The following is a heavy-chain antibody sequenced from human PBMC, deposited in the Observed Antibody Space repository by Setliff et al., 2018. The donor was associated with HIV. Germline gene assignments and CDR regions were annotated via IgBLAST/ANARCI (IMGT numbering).Heavy chain of an antibody. J-gene: IGHJ4*02. D-gene: IGHD6-6*01. Sequence: SETLSLTCAVSGYSISTAYYWAWIRQPPGKGLEWIGGVHHSGSTHYNPSLRSRVTISPQTSEDQFSLKMSSVTAADTAVYYCARVVVERATIFDYWGPGTPVTVSS. CDR2: VHHSGST. V-gene: IGHV4-38-2*01. CDR1: GYSISTAYY. CDR3: ARVVVERATIFDY.